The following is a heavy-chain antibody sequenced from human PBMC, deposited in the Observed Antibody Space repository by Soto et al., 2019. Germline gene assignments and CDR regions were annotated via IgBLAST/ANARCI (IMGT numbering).Heavy chain of an antibody. Sequence: GESLKISCKGSGYSFTSYWIGWVRQMPGKGLEWMGIIYPGDSYTNYSPSFQGHVTISADKSISTAYLQWSSLKASDTAMYYCARHCSSTSCQYYGMDVWGQGTTVTV. D-gene: IGHD2-2*01. V-gene: IGHV5-51*01. J-gene: IGHJ6*02. CDR1: GYSFTSYW. CDR3: ARHCSSTSCQYYGMDV. CDR2: IYPGDSYT.